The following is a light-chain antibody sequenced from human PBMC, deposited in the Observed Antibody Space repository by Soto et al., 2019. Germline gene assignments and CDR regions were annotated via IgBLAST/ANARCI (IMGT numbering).Light chain of an antibody. Sequence: IQMTQSPSSVSASVGDRVTITCRASQPISSWLAWYQQKPGQPPNLLIYSASTLRSGVPSRFSGSESGTLFTLTITNLQPEDFLTYYCQQASSFPLTFGGGTKVEV. CDR1: QPISSW. J-gene: IGKJ4*01. CDR2: SAS. V-gene: IGKV1-12*01. CDR3: QQASSFPLT.